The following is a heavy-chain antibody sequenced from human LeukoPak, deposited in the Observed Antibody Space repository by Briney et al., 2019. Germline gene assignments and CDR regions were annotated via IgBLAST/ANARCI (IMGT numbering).Heavy chain of an antibody. CDR1: GFTFDDYG. V-gene: IGHV3-20*04. J-gene: IGHJ4*02. Sequence: GGSLRLSCAASGFTFDDYGMSWVRQAPGKGLEWVSGINWNGGSTGYADSVKGRFTISRDNAKNFLYLQMNSLRAEDTALYYCARDSTIFGVVSRGYFDYWGQGTLVTVSS. CDR3: ARDSTIFGVVSRGYFDY. CDR2: INWNGGST. D-gene: IGHD3-3*01.